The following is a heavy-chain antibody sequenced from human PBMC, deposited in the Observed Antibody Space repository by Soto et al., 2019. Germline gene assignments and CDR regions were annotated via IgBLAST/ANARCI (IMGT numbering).Heavy chain of an antibody. CDR2: ISGSGGST. Sequence: GGSLSLSCAASGFTFSSYAMSWVRPAPGKGLEWVSAISGSGGSTYYADSVKGRFTISRDNSKNTLYLQMNSLRAEDTAVYYCAKDYYDFWSGPLAHDAFDIWGQGTMVTVSS. D-gene: IGHD3-3*01. V-gene: IGHV3-23*01. CDR3: AKDYYDFWSGPLAHDAFDI. J-gene: IGHJ3*02. CDR1: GFTFSSYA.